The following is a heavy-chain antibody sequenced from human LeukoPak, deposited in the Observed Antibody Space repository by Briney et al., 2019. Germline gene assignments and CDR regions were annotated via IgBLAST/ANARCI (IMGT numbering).Heavy chain of an antibody. J-gene: IGHJ4*02. CDR2: TYYRSKWYN. CDR3: ARTVGIAVAGSQGDHFDY. CDR1: GDSVSSNSAA. Sequence: SQTLSLTCAISGDSVSSNSAAWNWIRQSPSRGLEWLGRTYYRSKWYNDYAVSVKSRITINPDTSKNQFSLQLNSVTPEDTAVYYCARTVGIAVAGSQGDHFDYWGQGTLVTVSS. D-gene: IGHD6-19*01. V-gene: IGHV6-1*01.